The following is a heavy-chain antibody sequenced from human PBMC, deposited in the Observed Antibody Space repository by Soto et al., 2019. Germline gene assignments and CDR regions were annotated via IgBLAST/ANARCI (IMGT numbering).Heavy chain of an antibody. V-gene: IGHV1-3*01. Sequence: ASVKVSCKASGYTFTSYAMHWVRQAPGQRLEWMGWINAGNGNTKYSQKFQGRVTITRDTSASTAYMELSSLRSEDTAVYYCARDLLPPTVVVTAIPGYWGQGTLVTVSS. CDR2: INAGNGNT. D-gene: IGHD2-21*02. J-gene: IGHJ4*02. CDR1: GYTFTSYA. CDR3: ARDLLPPTVVVTAIPGY.